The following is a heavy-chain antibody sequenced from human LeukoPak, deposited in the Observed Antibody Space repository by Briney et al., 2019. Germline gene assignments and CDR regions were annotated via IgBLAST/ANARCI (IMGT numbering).Heavy chain of an antibody. Sequence: GGSLRLSCAASGFTFSSYSMNWVRQAPGKGLEWVSSISSSSSYIYYADSVKGRFTISRDNAKNSLYLQMNSLRAEDTAVYYCARDLNGGFGELFDYWGQGTLVTVSS. CDR3: ARDLNGGFGELFDY. CDR2: ISSSSSYI. CDR1: GFTFSSYS. V-gene: IGHV3-21*01. J-gene: IGHJ4*02. D-gene: IGHD3-10*01.